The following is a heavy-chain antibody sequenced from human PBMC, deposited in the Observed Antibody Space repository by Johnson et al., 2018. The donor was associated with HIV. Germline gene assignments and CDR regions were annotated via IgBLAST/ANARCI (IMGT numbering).Heavy chain of an antibody. V-gene: IGHV3-11*04. CDR1: GFTFSDHY. CDR3: VTLVVAPPFDI. Sequence: QVQLVESGGGLVKPGGSLRLSCAASGFTFSDHYMSWIRQAPGKGLEWVSYISSSGSTIYYADSVQGRFTISRDNSKNTLYLQMNSLRAEDTAVYYCVTLVVAPPFDIWGQGTMVTVSS. J-gene: IGHJ3*02. CDR2: ISSSGSTI. D-gene: IGHD2-15*01.